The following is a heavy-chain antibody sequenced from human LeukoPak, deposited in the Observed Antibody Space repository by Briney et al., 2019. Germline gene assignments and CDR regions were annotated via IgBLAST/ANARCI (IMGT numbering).Heavy chain of an antibody. CDR3: AGYRGGVAEWF. V-gene: IGHV4-39*01. CDR2: ISYSGST. Sequence: SETLSLTCTVSGGSISSSNYYWGWIRQPPGKGLEWIGIISYSGSTYYNPSLKSRVIESVDTSKNQFSLNLSSVTAADTAVYYCAGYRGGVAEWFWGQGTLVTVSS. D-gene: IGHD3-16*01. CDR1: GGSISSSNYY. J-gene: IGHJ1*01.